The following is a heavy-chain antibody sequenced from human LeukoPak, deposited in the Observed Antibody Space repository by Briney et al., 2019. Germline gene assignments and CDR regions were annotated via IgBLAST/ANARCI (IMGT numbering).Heavy chain of an antibody. D-gene: IGHD2-21*02. V-gene: IGHV4-59*01. J-gene: IGHJ4*02. Sequence: SETLPLTCTVSGGSISSYYWSWIRQPPGKGLEWIGYIYYSGSTNYNPSLKSRVTISVDTSKNQFSLKLSSVTAADTAVYYCARVAYCGGDCYPKYFDYWGQGTLVTVSS. CDR3: ARVAYCGGDCYPKYFDY. CDR1: GGSISSYY. CDR2: IYYSGST.